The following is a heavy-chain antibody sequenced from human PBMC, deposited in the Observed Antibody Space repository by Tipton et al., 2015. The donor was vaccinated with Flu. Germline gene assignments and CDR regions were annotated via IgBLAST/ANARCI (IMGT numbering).Heavy chain of an antibody. J-gene: IGHJ5*02. CDR3: ARRDYSNYVSQPKNWFDH. Sequence: TLSLTCIVSGDSIRSDYFWGWIRQPPGKGLEWIGHISRGGSTYYNSSLQSRVTISVDSSRNRFSLKVKFVTAADTAIYYCARRDYSNYVSQPKNWFDHWGQGTLVTVSS. CDR1: GDSIRSDYF. V-gene: IGHV4-38-2*02. CDR2: ISRGGST. D-gene: IGHD4-11*01.